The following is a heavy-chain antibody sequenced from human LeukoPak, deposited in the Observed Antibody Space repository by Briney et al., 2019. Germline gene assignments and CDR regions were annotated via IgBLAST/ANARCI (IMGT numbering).Heavy chain of an antibody. Sequence: GGSLRLSCAASGFTFSSYAMSWVRQAPGKGLEWVSAISGSGGSTYYADSVKGRSTISRDNSKNTLYLQMNSLRAEDTAVYYCAKDSAFYGSGNWFDPWGQGTLVTVSS. CDR1: GFTFSSYA. J-gene: IGHJ5*02. D-gene: IGHD3-10*01. CDR2: ISGSGGST. V-gene: IGHV3-23*01. CDR3: AKDSAFYGSGNWFDP.